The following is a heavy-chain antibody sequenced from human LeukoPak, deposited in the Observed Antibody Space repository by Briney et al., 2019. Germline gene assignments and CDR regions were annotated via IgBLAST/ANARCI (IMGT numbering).Heavy chain of an antibody. V-gene: IGHV3-23*01. CDR2: IGGSGGST. CDR1: GFTFSSYA. D-gene: IGHD6-13*01. Sequence: GGSLRLSCAPSGFTFSSYAMTWVRQAPGKGLEWVSAIGGSGGSTFYSYSVKGRFTISRDNSKNTLSLQMNSLRAEDTAVYYCAKDLRSSTPFWGQGTLVTVSS. CDR3: AKDLRSSTPF. J-gene: IGHJ4*02.